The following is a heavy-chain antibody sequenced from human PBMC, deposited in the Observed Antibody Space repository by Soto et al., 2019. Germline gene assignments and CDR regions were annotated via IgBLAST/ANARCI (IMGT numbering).Heavy chain of an antibody. J-gene: IGHJ4*02. CDR3: ATPAPAYCSGGSCYVFDY. CDR2: INPSGGST. D-gene: IGHD2-15*01. V-gene: IGHV1-46*03. CDR1: GYTFTSYY. Sequence: QVQLVQSGAEVKKPGASVKVSCKASGYTFTSYYMHWVRQAPGQGLEWMGIINPSGGSTSYAQKVQGRVTITRDTCTSTVYMELRSLRSENTAVYYCATPAPAYCSGGSCYVFDYWGQGTLVTGSS.